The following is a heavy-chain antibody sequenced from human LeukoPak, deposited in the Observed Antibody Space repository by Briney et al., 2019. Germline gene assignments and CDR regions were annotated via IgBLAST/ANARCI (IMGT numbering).Heavy chain of an antibody. CDR3: ARVTVTTWRAIKLFDY. D-gene: IGHD4-17*01. Sequence: SGGSLRLSCAASGFTFSSYGMHWVRQAPGKGLEWVAVIWYDGSNKYYADSVKGRFTISRDNSKNTLYLQMNSLRAEDTAVYYCARVTVTTWRAIKLFDYWGQGTLVTVYS. J-gene: IGHJ4*02. CDR1: GFTFSSYG. CDR2: IWYDGSNK. V-gene: IGHV3-33*01.